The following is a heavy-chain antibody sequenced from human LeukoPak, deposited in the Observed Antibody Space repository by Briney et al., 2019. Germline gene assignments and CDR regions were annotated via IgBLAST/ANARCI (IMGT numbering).Heavy chain of an antibody. D-gene: IGHD3-9*01. CDR1: GFTFSSSW. CDR3: AGNSILTGYYLFDY. Sequence: GGSLRFSCAASGFTFSSSWMAWVRQAPGKGLEWVGNIKEDGTAKNYVVSVRGRFTISRDNANNSLYLQMNSLRAEDTAVYYCAGNSILTGYYLFDYWGQGTLVTVSS. J-gene: IGHJ4*02. V-gene: IGHV3-7*01. CDR2: IKEDGTAK.